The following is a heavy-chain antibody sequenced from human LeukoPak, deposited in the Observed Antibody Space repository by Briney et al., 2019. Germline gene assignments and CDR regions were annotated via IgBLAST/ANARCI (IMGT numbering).Heavy chain of an antibody. D-gene: IGHD2-15*01. CDR3: AKDRSGSGGCYDY. J-gene: IGHJ4*02. CDR2: IRYGGSNK. CDR1: GFTFNNYG. V-gene: IGHV3-30*02. Sequence: GGSLRLSCAAPGFTFNNYGMHWVRQAPGKGLEWVAFIRYGGSNKYYADSVKGRFTISRDNSKNTLYLQMNSLRAEDTAVYYCAKDRSGSGGCYDYWGQGTLVTVSS.